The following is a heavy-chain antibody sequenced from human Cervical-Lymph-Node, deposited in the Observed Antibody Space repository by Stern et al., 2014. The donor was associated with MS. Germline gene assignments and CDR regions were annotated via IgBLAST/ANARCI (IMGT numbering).Heavy chain of an antibody. CDR2: INPSSGGT. Sequence: VQLVQSGAEVKKPGASVKVSCKASGYPFTSYYIHWVRQAPGQGLEWMGWINPSSGGTNYAQKFQGRVTMTTDTSINTVYMDLSRLRSDDRAVYYCARSRITVFSIGGFWGQGTLVTVSS. CDR1: GYPFTSYY. D-gene: IGHD3-9*01. V-gene: IGHV1-2*02. J-gene: IGHJ4*02. CDR3: ARSRITVFSIGGF.